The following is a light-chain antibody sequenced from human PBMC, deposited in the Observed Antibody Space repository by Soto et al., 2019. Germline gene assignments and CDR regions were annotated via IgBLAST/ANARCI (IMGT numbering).Light chain of an antibody. Sequence: QSVTTHASSISASPAQSITIPCTPNIIHIGRYNFVSWYQHHPGKAPKLIIYEATNRPSGVSYRFSGSKSGNTASLTISGLQAQAEADYYCTSYTITSPYILGTGTEVAV. CDR2: EAT. V-gene: IGLV2-14*01. J-gene: IGLJ1*01. CDR3: TSYTITSPYI. CDR1: IIHIGRYNF.